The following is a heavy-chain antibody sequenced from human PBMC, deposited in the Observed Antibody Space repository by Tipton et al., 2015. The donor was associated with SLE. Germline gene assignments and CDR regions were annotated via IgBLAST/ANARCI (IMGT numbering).Heavy chain of an antibody. D-gene: IGHD1-26*01. CDR3: ARHRWDLEFFDY. CDR1: GGSISNYY. CDR2: IYTSGIT. V-gene: IGHV4-4*09. J-gene: IGHJ4*02. Sequence: GLVKPSETLSLTCTVSGGSISNYYCSWIRQTPGKGLEWIGYIYTSGITNYNPSRKSRVTMSVDTSKNQFSLKLTSVTAADTAVYYCARHRWDLEFFDYWGQGTLVTVSS.